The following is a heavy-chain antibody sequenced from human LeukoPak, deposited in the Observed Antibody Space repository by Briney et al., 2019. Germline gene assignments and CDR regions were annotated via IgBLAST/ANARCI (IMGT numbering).Heavy chain of an antibody. CDR3: VMATSNYYYYYMDV. CDR2: INPSGGST. D-gene: IGHD5-12*01. J-gene: IGHJ6*03. CDR1: GYTFTSYY. V-gene: IGHV1-46*01. Sequence: ASVKVSCKASGYTFTSYYMHWVRQAPGQGLEWMGIINPSGGSTSCAQKFQGRVTMTRDTSTSTVYMELSSLRSEDTAVYYCVMATSNYYYYYMDVWGKGTTVTISS.